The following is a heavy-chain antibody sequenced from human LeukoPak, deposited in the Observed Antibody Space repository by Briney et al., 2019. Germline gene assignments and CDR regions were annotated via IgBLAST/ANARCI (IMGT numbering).Heavy chain of an antibody. D-gene: IGHD6-19*01. CDR2: ISYDGSNK. CDR1: GFTFSSYG. J-gene: IGHJ4*02. CDR3: VRDGGAGFDY. V-gene: IGHV3-30*03. Sequence: GGSLRLSCVASGFTFSSYGMHWVRQAPGKGLEWVAVISYDGSNKYYADSVKGRFTISRDDSKNTLYLQMNSLRAEDTAVYYCVRDGGAGFDYWGQGTLVTVSS.